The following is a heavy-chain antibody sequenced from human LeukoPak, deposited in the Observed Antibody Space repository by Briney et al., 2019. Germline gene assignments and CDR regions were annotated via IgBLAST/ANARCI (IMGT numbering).Heavy chain of an antibody. Sequence: SVKVSCKASGGTFSSYAISGVGQAPGQGLEWMGGVIPIFGTANYAHKFQGRVTITADESTSTAYMELSSLRSEDTAVYYCAIDIVVVVAATGFDYWGQGTLVTVSS. J-gene: IGHJ4*02. CDR2: VIPIFGTA. CDR1: GGTFSSYA. V-gene: IGHV1-69*13. D-gene: IGHD2-15*01. CDR3: AIDIVVVVAATGFDY.